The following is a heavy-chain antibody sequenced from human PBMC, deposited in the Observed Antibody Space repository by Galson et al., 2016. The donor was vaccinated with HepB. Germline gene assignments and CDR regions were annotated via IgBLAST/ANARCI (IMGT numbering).Heavy chain of an antibody. CDR2: ISTSGSTR. D-gene: IGHD3-22*01. CDR3: AGYDSGAYNGEDWFDP. J-gene: IGHJ5*02. CDR1: GLTFNIYS. Sequence: SLRLSCAASGLTFNIYSMNWVRQAPGKGLEWISYISTSGSTRYYADYVKGRFTISRDNAKNSLYLQMSSLRDEDTAVYYCAGYDSGAYNGEDWFDPWGQGTLVTVSS. V-gene: IGHV3-48*02.